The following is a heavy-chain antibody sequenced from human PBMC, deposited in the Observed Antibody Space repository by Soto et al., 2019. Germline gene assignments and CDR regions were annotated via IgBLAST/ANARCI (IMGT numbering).Heavy chain of an antibody. CDR3: ARILTPNDLFDY. V-gene: IGHV2-70*11. CDR1: GFSLSTSGMC. Sequence: SGPTLVNPTQTLTLTCTFSGFSLSTSGMCVSWIRQPPGKALEWLARIDCDDDKYYSTSLKTRLTISKDTSKNQVVLTMTNMDPVDTATYYCARILTPNDLFDYWGQGTLVTVSS. D-gene: IGHD1-1*01. CDR2: IDCDDDK. J-gene: IGHJ4*02.